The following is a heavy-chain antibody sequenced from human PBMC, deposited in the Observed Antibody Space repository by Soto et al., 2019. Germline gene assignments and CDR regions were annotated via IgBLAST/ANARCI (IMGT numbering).Heavy chain of an antibody. J-gene: IGHJ4*02. CDR2: IYRTGST. D-gene: IGHD1-7*01. Sequence: QVQLQESGPGLVKPSGTLSLTCAVSGGSFTSNNWWTWVRQPPGQGLEWIGEIYRTGSTNYNPSLKSRVTISLDKSENQFSLKVTSLTAADTAGYYGASRDPGTSVDYWGQGTLVTVSS. V-gene: IGHV4-4*02. CDR3: ASRDPGTSVDY. CDR1: GGSFTSNNW.